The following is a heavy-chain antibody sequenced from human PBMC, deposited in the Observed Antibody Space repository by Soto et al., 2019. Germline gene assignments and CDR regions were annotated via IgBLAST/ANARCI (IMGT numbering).Heavy chain of an antibody. Sequence: SETLSLTCAVYGGSFSGYYWSWIRQHPWKGLEWIGEINHSGSTNYNPSLKSRVTISVDTSKNQFSLKASDTAMYYCARHKYGYYPLYLGGYYSSVMAFWGKGTTVTVSS. V-gene: IGHV4-34*01. D-gene: IGHD3-22*01. CDR2: INHSGST. CDR3: ARHKYGYYPLYLGGYYSSVMAF. CDR1: GGSFSGYY. J-gene: IGHJ6*04.